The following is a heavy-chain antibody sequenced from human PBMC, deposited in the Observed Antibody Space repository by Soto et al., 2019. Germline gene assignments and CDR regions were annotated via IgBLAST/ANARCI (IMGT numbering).Heavy chain of an antibody. J-gene: IGHJ4*02. CDR2: IKPSGGST. Sequence: ASVKVSCKASGYTFTSYYMHWVRQAPGQGLEWMGIIKPSGGSTSYAQKFQGRVTMTRDTSTSTVYMELSSLRSEDTAVYYCARAAIPPTYDSSGYYTFDYWGQGTLVTVSS. CDR1: GYTFTSYY. CDR3: ARAAIPPTYDSSGYYTFDY. V-gene: IGHV1-46*01. D-gene: IGHD3-22*01.